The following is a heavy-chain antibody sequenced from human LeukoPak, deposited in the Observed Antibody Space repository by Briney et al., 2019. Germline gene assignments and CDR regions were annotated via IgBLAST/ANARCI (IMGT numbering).Heavy chain of an antibody. CDR3: SGQYSSSSVVDY. Sequence: PGGSLRLSCAASGFTFSSYEMNWVRQAPGKGLEWVSYISSSGSTIYYADSVKGRFTISRDNAKNSLYLQMNSLRAEDTAVYYCSGQYSSSSVVDYWGQGTLVTVSS. CDR2: ISSSGSTI. CDR1: GFTFSSYE. J-gene: IGHJ4*02. D-gene: IGHD6-6*01. V-gene: IGHV3-48*03.